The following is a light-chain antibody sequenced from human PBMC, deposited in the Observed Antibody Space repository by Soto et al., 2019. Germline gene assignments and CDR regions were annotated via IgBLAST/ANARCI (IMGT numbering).Light chain of an antibody. J-gene: IGKJ1*01. Sequence: DIQMTQSPSSLSASVGDRVSVTCRASQSISTFLNWYQQRPGEAPKLLIYAASSLQSGVPARFSGSGSGADFTLTIGSLQPEDFGTYYFQQSYTTPRTFGQGTKVEVK. CDR3: QQSYTTPRT. V-gene: IGKV1-39*01. CDR2: AAS. CDR1: QSISTF.